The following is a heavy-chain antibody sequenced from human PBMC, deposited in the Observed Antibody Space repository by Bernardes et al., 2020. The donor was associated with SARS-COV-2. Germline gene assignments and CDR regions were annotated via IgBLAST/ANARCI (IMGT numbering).Heavy chain of an antibody. CDR3: ARLKATVPTRGTGKYYFDY. Sequence: SETLSLTCTLSGGSINSSSHYWAWIRQPPGKGLECVGTIYYSGKPYYNPSLRSRVSMSVDTPKNHFSLRLSSVAAADTAVYYCARLKATVPTRGTGKYYFDYWGHGIRVTVSS. V-gene: IGHV4-39*02. D-gene: IGHD4-17*01. CDR1: GGSINSSSHY. CDR2: IYYSGKP. J-gene: IGHJ4*01.